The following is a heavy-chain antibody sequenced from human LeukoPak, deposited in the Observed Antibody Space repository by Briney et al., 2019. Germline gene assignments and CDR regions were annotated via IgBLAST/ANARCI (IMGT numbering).Heavy chain of an antibody. CDR3: ARLRYSDY. J-gene: IGHJ4*02. CDR2: IKQDGSER. D-gene: IGHD2-21*01. V-gene: IGHV3-7*03. CDR1: GFSFGSNW. Sequence: GGSLRLSCVASGFSFGSNWMSWVRQAPGKGLEWVANIKQDGSERNYVDSVKGRFTISRDNAKNSLYLQMNSLRAEDTAVYYCARLRYSDYWGQGALVTVSS.